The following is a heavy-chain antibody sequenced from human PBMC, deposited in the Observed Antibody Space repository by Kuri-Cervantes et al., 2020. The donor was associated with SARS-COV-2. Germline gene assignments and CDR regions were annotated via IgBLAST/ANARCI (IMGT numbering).Heavy chain of an antibody. V-gene: IGHV4-59*08. CDR1: GGSISSYY. Sequence: GSLRLSCTVSGGSISSYYWSWIRQPPGKGLEWIGYIYYSGSTNYNPSLKSRVTISVDTSKNQFSPKLSSVTAADTAVYYCARTVTTTPDYWGQGTLVTVSS. J-gene: IGHJ4*02. CDR2: IYYSGST. CDR3: ARTVTTTPDY. D-gene: IGHD4-11*01.